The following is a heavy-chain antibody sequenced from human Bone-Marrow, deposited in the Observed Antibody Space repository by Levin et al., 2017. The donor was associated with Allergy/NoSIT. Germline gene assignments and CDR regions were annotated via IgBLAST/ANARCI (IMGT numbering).Heavy chain of an antibody. CDR2: ISGSSNDI. Sequence: GESLKISCAASGFTFSSYTMSWVRQAPGKGLEWVSTISGSSNDISYADLVKGRFIISRDNGRNTLHLQMNSLRAEDTAVYYCVRVLRAFDFWGQGTLVTVSS. J-gene: IGHJ3*01. CDR1: GFTFSSYT. V-gene: IGHV3-21*01. CDR3: VRVLRAFDF.